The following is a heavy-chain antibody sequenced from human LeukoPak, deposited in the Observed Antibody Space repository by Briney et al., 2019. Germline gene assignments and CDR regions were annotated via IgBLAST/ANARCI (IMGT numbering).Heavy chain of an antibody. CDR2: IAYDGSRA. D-gene: IGHD1-14*01. V-gene: IGHV3-33*01. CDR3: TRYNNDHFDY. J-gene: IGHJ4*02. CDR1: GFTFGGYG. Sequence: GGSLRLSCAGSGFTFGGYGMHWFRQTPGKGLEWVAVIAYDGSRAFYADSVKGQFTISRDNSKNTMSVQMDDLRAEDTAVYYCTRYNNDHFDYWGQETLVTVSS.